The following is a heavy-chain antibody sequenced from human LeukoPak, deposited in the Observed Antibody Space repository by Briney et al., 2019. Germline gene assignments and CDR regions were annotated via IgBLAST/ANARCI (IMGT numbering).Heavy chain of an antibody. CDR3: ARAPNWNDFTYYFDY. CDR1: GYTFTSYD. J-gene: IGHJ4*02. D-gene: IGHD1-1*01. CDR2: IIPIFGTA. V-gene: IGHV1-69*13. Sequence: SVKVSCKASGYTFTSYDISWVRQAPGQGLEWMGGIIPIFGTANYAQKFQGRVTITADESTSTAYMELSSLRSEDTAVYYCARAPNWNDFTYYFDYWGQGTLVTVSS.